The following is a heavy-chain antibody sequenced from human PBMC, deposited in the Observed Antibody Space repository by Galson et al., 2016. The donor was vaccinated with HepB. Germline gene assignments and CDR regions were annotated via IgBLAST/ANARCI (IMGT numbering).Heavy chain of an antibody. CDR3: AAWTESRPYYYNMDV. Sequence: SVKVSCKASGYTFTDYYMHWVRQAPGQGLEWMGWINPNSGGTNYAQKFQGRVTMTRATSISTAYMELSRLRSDDTAVYYCAAWTESRPYYYNMDVWGQGTTVTVSS. V-gene: IGHV1-2*02. CDR1: GYTFTDYY. D-gene: IGHD3/OR15-3a*01. J-gene: IGHJ6*02. CDR2: INPNSGGT.